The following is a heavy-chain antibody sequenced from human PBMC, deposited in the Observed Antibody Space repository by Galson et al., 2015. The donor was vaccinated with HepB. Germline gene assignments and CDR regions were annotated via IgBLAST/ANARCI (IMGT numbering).Heavy chain of an antibody. J-gene: IGHJ5*02. CDR3: VRWRGSLDP. V-gene: IGHV3-7*01. CDR1: GFTFSGYW. CDR2: IENDGGEK. D-gene: IGHD3-10*01. Sequence: SLRLSCAGSGFTFSGYWMSWVRQTPGKGLECVANIENDGGEKNYVDSAKGRFTISRDNAKNSLYLQMNTLRAEDTAVYYCVRWRGSLDPWGQGTLVTVSS.